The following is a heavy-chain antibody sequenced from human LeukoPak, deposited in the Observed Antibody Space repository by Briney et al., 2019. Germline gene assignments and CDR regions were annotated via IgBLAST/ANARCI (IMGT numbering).Heavy chain of an antibody. CDR1: GYTFTSYG. CDR2: ISAYNGNT. J-gene: IGHJ4*02. D-gene: IGHD3-10*01. Sequence: GASVKVSCKASGYTFTSYGISWVRQAPGQGLEWMGWISAYNGNTNYAQKIQGRVTMTTDTSTSTAYMELRSLRPDDTAVYYCARVVEYYYGSGSYYNDYWGQGTLVTVSS. CDR3: ARVVEYYYGSGSYYNDY. V-gene: IGHV1-18*01.